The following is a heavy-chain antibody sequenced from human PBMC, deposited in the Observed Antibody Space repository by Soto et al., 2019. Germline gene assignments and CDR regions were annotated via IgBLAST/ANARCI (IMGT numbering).Heavy chain of an antibody. CDR3: ARSPLFDP. J-gene: IGHJ5*02. CDR1: GASITGSSY. Sequence: SETLSLTCTVSGASITGSSYWSWIRRPAGKGLEWIGRFSLSGTTSYNPSLRSRVTMSADVSKNQFSLRLTSVTAADTAVYYCARSPLFDPWGQGTLVTVSS. V-gene: IGHV4-4*07. CDR2: FSLSGTT.